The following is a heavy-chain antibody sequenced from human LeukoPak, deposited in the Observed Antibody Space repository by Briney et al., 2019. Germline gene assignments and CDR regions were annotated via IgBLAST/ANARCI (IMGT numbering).Heavy chain of an antibody. CDR2: VYYSGST. Sequence: SETLSLTCTVSGDFITAYYWSWIRQPPGKGLEWIGYVYYSGSTEYNPTLRSRVTISLEMSKHQFSLNLTSVTAADTAVYYCASNTGTVFDYWGQGALVTVSS. D-gene: IGHD7-27*01. V-gene: IGHV4-59*01. J-gene: IGHJ4*02. CDR3: ASNTGTVFDY. CDR1: GDFITAYY.